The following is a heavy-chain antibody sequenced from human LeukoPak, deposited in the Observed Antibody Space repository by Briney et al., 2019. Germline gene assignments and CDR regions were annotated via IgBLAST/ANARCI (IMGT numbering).Heavy chain of an antibody. D-gene: IGHD2-2*01. J-gene: IGHJ6*03. V-gene: IGHV4-38-2*01. CDR2: IYHSGST. CDR3: ARHRCSSTSCYFRAWYMDV. CDR1: GYSISSGYY. Sequence: SETLSLTCAVSGYSISSGYYWGWIRQPPGKGLEWIGSIYHSGSTNYNPSLKSRVTISVDTSKNQFSLKLSSVTAADTAVYYCARHRCSSTSCYFRAWYMDVWGKGTTVTVSS.